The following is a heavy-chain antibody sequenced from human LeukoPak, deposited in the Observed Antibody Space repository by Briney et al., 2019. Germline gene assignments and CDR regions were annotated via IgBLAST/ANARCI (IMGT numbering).Heavy chain of an antibody. V-gene: IGHV3-23*01. J-gene: IGHJ4*01. CDR2: ISGGGDST. CDR3: AKDYTKGVGATDY. CDR1: GFTFSSYW. D-gene: IGHD1-26*01. Sequence: GGSLRLSCAASGFTFSSYWMHWVRQVPGKGLEWVSVISGGGDSTYYADSVKGRFTISRDNSKNTLYLQMNSLRAEDTAIYYCAKDYTKGVGATDYWGHGTLVTVSS.